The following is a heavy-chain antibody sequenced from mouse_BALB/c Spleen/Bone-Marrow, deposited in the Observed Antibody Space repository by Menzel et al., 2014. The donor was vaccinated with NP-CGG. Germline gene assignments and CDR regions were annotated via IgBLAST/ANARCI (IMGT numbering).Heavy chain of an antibody. CDR1: GFNIKDTY. J-gene: IGHJ4*01. V-gene: IGHV14-3*02. CDR3: ARWEYYAMDY. Sequence: EVNVVESGAELVKPGASVKLSCTASGFNIKDTYMNWVKQRPEQGLEWIGRIEPANGNTKYDPKFQGKATITADTSSNTAYLQLSSLTSEDTAVYYCARWEYYAMDYWGQGTSVTVSS. D-gene: IGHD4-1*01. CDR2: IEPANGNT.